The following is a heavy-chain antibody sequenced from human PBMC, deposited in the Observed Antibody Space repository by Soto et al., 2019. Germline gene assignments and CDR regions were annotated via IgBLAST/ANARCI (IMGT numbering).Heavy chain of an antibody. J-gene: IGHJ3*02. D-gene: IGHD3-22*01. CDR1: GYTFPSYY. CDR3: ARDQVPYYYDSSCPVDAFDI. V-gene: IGHV1-46*01. Sequence: ASVKVSCKASGYTFPSYYMHWVRQAPAQGLQWMGIINSSGGSTSYAQKCHGRVTMTRDTTTSTVDMELISLRSEDTAVYYCARDQVPYYYDSSCPVDAFDIWGQGTMVTVSS. CDR2: INSSGGST.